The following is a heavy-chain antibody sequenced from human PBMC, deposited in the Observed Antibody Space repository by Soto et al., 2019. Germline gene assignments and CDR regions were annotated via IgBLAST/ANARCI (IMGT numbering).Heavy chain of an antibody. V-gene: IGHV5-51*01. Sequence: PGESLKISCKGSGYSFTSYWIGWVRQIPGKGLEWLSKIYPGDSDTRKSPSLKGEVTISAYKSISTAYLQWSRLKASDTAMYYCAGGGVRGVITRTRDYYGMDVWGQGTTVTVSS. CDR1: GYSFTSYW. D-gene: IGHD3-10*01. CDR2: IYPGDSDT. CDR3: AGGGVRGVITRTRDYYGMDV. J-gene: IGHJ6*02.